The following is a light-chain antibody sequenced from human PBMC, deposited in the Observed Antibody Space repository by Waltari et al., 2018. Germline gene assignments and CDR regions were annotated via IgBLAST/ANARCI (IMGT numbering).Light chain of an antibody. J-gene: IGLJ3*02. CDR3: ATWDDRLSGPGV. V-gene: IGLV1-47*01. Sequence: QSVLTQPPSASGPPGQRVTISCSGSRSNIGSHYGHWYQQPPGTAPKLLIYRNNQRPSGVPDRFSGSKAGTSASLAVSGLRSEDEADYYFATWDDRLSGPGVFGGGTKLTVL. CDR2: RNN. CDR1: RSNIGSHY.